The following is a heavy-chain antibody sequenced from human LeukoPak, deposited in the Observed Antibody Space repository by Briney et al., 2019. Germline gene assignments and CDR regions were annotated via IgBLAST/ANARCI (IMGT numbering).Heavy chain of an antibody. J-gene: IGHJ4*02. D-gene: IGHD6-13*01. Sequence: PGGSLRLSCAASGFTFRIYEMNWVRQAPGKGLEWVSYISSGGSTIYYADSVKGRFTISRDNAKNSLYLEMNSLRAEDTAVYYRARYLIAADYWGQGTLVTVPS. V-gene: IGHV3-48*03. CDR1: GFTFRIYE. CDR2: ISSGGSTI. CDR3: ARYLIAADY.